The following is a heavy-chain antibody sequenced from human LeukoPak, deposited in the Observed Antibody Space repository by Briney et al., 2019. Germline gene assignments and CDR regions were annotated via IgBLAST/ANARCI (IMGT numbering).Heavy chain of an antibody. CDR3: TRDTSLHDAFDI. CDR2: IRSKAYGGTT. V-gene: IGHV3-49*04. J-gene: IGHJ3*02. CDR1: GFTFGDYA. Sequence: GGSLRLSCTASGFTFGDYAMSWVRQARGKGLEWVGFIRSKAYGGTTEYAASVKGRFTISRDDSKSIAYLQMNSLKTEDTAVYYCTRDTSLHDAFDIWGQGTMVTVSS.